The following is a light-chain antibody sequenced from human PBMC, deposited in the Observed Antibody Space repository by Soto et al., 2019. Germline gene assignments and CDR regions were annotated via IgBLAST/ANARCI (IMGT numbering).Light chain of an antibody. J-gene: IGKJ1*01. V-gene: IGKV3-20*01. CDR1: QSVRSNY. CDR3: QQYGSSPRT. CDR2: GAS. Sequence: EIVLTQSPGTLSLSPGESATLSCRASQSVRSNYVAWYQQKPGQGPRLLIYGASSRATGIPDRFSGSGSGTDFTLNISRLEPEDFVVYYCQQYGSSPRTFGQGTKVEIK.